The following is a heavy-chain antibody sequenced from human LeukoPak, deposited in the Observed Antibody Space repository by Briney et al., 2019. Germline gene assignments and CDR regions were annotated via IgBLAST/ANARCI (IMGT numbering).Heavy chain of an antibody. CDR1: GFTFSSYA. CDR3: ARGGGLDV. Sequence: GGSLRLSCAASGFTFSSYALSWARQAPGKGLEWVASINHNGNVNYYVDSVKGRFTISRDNAKNSLYLQMSNLRAEDTAVYFCARGGGLDVWGQGATVTVSS. D-gene: IGHD3-16*01. CDR2: INHNGNVN. V-gene: IGHV3-7*03. J-gene: IGHJ6*02.